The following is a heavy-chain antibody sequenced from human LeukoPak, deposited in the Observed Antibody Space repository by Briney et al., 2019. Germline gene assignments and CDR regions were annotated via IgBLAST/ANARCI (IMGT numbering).Heavy chain of an antibody. J-gene: IGHJ6*02. CDR1: GFTFGDYA. CDR2: IRSKAYGGTT. Sequence: GGSLRLSCTASGFTFGDYAMSWFRQAPGKGLEWVGFIRSKAYGGTTEYAASVKGRFTISRDDSKSIAYLQMNSLKTEDTAAYYCTRDQELLWFGELLGTYYYYYGMDVWGQGTTVTVSS. CDR3: TRDQELLWFGELLGTYYYYYGMDV. V-gene: IGHV3-49*03. D-gene: IGHD3-10*01.